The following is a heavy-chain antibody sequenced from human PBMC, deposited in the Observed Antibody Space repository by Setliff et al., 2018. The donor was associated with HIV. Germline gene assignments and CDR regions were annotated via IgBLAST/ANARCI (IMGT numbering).Heavy chain of an antibody. J-gene: IGHJ4*02. D-gene: IGHD6-19*01. Sequence: PGESLRLSCVASGFTFSNYPMKWIRQAPGKGLECVSYITSSSDTTYYGDSVQGRFTTSRDNAKNSLYLQMNSLRADDTAVYYCARSMSGWSVDYWGQGIQVTVSS. CDR3: ARSMSGWSVDY. V-gene: IGHV3-48*01. CDR1: GFTFSNYP. CDR2: ITSSSDTT.